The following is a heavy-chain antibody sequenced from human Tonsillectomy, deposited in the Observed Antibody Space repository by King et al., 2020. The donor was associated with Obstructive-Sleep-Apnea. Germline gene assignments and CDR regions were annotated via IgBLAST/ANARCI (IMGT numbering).Heavy chain of an antibody. CDR1: GFTFNSYG. D-gene: IGHD6-25*01. CDR2: ISYDGSNK. CDR3: AKNEASIAAVSTDPIA. V-gene: IGHV3-30*18. Sequence: VQLVESGGGVVQPGRSLRLSCAASGFTFNSYGMHWVRQAPGKGLEWWAVISYDGSNKNYADSVKGRFTISRDNSKNTLYLKMNSLRAEDTAMYYCAKNEASIAAVSTDPIAWGQGTLVTVPS. J-gene: IGHJ1*01.